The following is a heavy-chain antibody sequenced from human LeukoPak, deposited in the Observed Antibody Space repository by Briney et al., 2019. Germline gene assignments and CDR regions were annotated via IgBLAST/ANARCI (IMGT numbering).Heavy chain of an antibody. CDR3: ARGFPPAH. V-gene: IGHV3-53*01. CDR2: LYAGGTT. CDR1: GFIVSGNF. D-gene: IGHD3-10*01. Sequence: GGSLRLSCAASGFIVSGNFMNWVRQAPGKGLEWVSILYAGGTTSYTDSVKGRFTISRDSSKNTLHLQMKSLRAEDTAVYYCARGFPPAHWGQGTLVTVSS. J-gene: IGHJ4*02.